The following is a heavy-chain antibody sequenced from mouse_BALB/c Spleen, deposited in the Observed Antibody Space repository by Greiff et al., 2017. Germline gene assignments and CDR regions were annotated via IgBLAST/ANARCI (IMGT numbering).Heavy chain of an antibody. Sequence: EVKLLESGPGLVKPSQSLSLTCTVTGYSITSDYAWNWIRQFPGNKLEWMGYISYSGSTSYNPSLKSRISITRDTSKNQFFLQLNSVTTEDTATYYCARCLDGYYPHYYAMDYWGQGTSVTVSS. V-gene: IGHV3-2*02. D-gene: IGHD2-3*01. CDR2: ISYSGST. CDR3: ARCLDGYYPHYYAMDY. J-gene: IGHJ4*01. CDR1: GYSITSDYA.